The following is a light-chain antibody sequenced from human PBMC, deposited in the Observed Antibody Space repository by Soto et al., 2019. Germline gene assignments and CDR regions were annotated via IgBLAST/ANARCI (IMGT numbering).Light chain of an antibody. CDR1: QSVSSSY. V-gene: IGKV3-20*01. J-gene: IGKJ3*01. CDR2: GAS. Sequence: EIVLTQSPGTLSLSPGERATLSCRASQSVSSSYLAWYQQKPGQAPRLLIYGASSRATGIPDRFSGSGSGTDFTLTISRLEPEDFAXYXXXQYXSSPFTFGPGTKVDIK. CDR3: XQYXSSPFT.